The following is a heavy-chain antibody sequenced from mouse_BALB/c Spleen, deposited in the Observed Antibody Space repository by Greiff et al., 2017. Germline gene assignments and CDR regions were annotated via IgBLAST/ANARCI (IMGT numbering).Heavy chain of an antibody. Sequence: EVKLMESGGGLVKPGGSLKLSCAASGFTFSSYAMSWVRQTPEKRLEWVASISSGGSTYYPDSVKGRFTISRDNARNILYLQMSSLRSEDTAMYYCARGLYYYGSGYFDYWGQGTTLTVSS. V-gene: IGHV5-6-5*01. CDR3: ARGLYYYGSGYFDY. CDR1: GFTFSSYA. D-gene: IGHD1-1*01. CDR2: ISSGGST. J-gene: IGHJ2*01.